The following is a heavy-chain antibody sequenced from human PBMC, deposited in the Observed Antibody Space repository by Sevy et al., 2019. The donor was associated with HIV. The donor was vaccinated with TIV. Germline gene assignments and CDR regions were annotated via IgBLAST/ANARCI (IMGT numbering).Heavy chain of an antibody. V-gene: IGHV3-30-3*01. J-gene: IGHJ1*01. CDR1: GFTFTSYS. Sequence: GGSLRLSCAASGFTFTSYSMHWVRQAPGKGLEWVATISYDATNKHYADSVKGRFTISRDNSRNSLFLQMNSLRSEDTAVYYCALERLSSNVAEYFQNWGQGTRSPSPQ. CDR2: ISYDATNK. D-gene: IGHD1-1*01. CDR3: ALERLSSNVAEYFQN.